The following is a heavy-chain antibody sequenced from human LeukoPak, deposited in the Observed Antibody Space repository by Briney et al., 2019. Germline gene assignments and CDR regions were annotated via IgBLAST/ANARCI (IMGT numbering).Heavy chain of an antibody. V-gene: IGHV4-34*01. J-gene: IGHJ4*02. CDR2: INHSGST. CDR3: ARLEDEYYFDY. CDR1: GGSFSGYY. D-gene: IGHD5-24*01. Sequence: SETLSLTCAVCGGSFSGYYWSWIRQPPGKGLEWIGEINHSGSTNYNPSLKSRVTISVDASKNQFSLKLSSVTAADTAVYYCARLEDEYYFDYWGQGTLVTVSS.